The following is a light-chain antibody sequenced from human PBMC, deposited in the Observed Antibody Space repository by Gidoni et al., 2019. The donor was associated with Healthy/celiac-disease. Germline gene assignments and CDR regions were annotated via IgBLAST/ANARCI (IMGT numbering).Light chain of an antibody. CDR2: DAS. CDR3: RQYDNRLLYT. J-gene: IGKJ2*01. V-gene: IGKV1-33*01. CDR1: QDISNY. Sequence: DIQITQSPSSLSASVGDRGTLTCQASQDISNYLNWYQQKPGKAPKLLIYDASNLEKGVPSRFSGGGAGTEFTFTISSRQPDEIATYYCRQYDNRLLYTFGQGTKLEIK.